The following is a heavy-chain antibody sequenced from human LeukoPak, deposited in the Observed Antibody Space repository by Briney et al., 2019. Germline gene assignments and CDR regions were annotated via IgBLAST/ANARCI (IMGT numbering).Heavy chain of an antibody. V-gene: IGHV3-15*01. CDR2: IISKSDGGTT. CDR3: TTDGAGWVVRGSPPYYFDY. Sequence: GGSLRLSCAASGFTFTNAWMTWVRQAPGKGLEWVGRIISKSDGGTTDYIAPVKGRFTISRDDSKNTGYLQMNSLKTEDTAVYYCTTDGAGWVVRGSPPYYFDYWGQGSLVTVSS. CDR1: GFTFTNAW. J-gene: IGHJ4*02. D-gene: IGHD3-10*01.